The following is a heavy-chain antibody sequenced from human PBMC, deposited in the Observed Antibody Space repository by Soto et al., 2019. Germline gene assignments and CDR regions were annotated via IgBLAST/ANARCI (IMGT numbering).Heavy chain of an antibody. D-gene: IGHD1-1*01. CDR2: INPSDGTT. CDR3: ETSLQLRKGWAFDY. J-gene: IGHJ4*02. Sequence: QVQLVQSGPEVKKPGASVKVSCKASGYTFTSYFMQWVRQAPGQGLEWVGIINPSDGTTSYAQKFPGRVTMTRDTSTSTVYMYLSSLRSEDTAVYYCETSLQLRKGWAFDYWGQGTLVTVSS. V-gene: IGHV1-46*01. CDR1: GYTFTSYF.